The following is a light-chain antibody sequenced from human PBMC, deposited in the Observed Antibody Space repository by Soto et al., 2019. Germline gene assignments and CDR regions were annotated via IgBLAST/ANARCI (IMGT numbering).Light chain of an antibody. V-gene: IGKV1-5*01. Sequence: DIQMTQSPSTLSASVGDRVTITCRASQSISIWLAWYQQKPGKAPNLLIYDASSLKSGVPSRFSGSGSGTEFTLTISSLQPDDFATYFCQQYNSYSATFGQGTKVEIK. CDR2: DAS. J-gene: IGKJ1*01. CDR3: QQYNSYSAT. CDR1: QSISIW.